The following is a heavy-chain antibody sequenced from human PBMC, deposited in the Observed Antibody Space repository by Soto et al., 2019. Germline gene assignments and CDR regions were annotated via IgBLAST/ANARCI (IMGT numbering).Heavy chain of an antibody. CDR2: INSDGSST. CDR3: ASGGIAVY. J-gene: IGHJ4*02. Sequence: EVQLVESGGGLVQPGGSLRLSCAASGFTFSNNWMHWVRQAPGKGPVWVSRINSDGSSTYYADSVKGRFTISRDNAKNTLYLLMNSLRADHTAVYYFASGGIAVYWGQGTLVTGSS. D-gene: IGHD6-19*01. V-gene: IGHV3-74*01. CDR1: GFTFSNNW.